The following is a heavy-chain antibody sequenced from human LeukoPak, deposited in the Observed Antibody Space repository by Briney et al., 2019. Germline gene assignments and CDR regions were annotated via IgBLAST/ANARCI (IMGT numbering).Heavy chain of an antibody. V-gene: IGHV4-4*07. Sequence: SETLSLTCTVSGGSISSYYWSWIRQPAGKGLEWIGRIYTSGSTNYNPSLKSRVTMSVDTSKNQFSLKLSSVTAADTAVYYCARAQRIAAAFGSFVHDYWGQGTLVTVSS. CDR2: IYTSGST. D-gene: IGHD6-13*01. CDR3: ARAQRIAAAFGSFVHDY. CDR1: GGSISSYY. J-gene: IGHJ4*02.